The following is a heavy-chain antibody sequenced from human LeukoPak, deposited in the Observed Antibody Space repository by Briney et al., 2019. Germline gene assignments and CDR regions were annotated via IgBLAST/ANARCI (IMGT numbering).Heavy chain of an antibody. CDR1: GYSFTSYW. Sequence: GESLKISCKGSGYSFTSYWIGWVRQMPGKGLEWMGIIYPGDSDTRYSPSFQGQVTISADKSISTAYLQWSSLKASDTAMYYCATSGQIRGYSYGWPFDYWGQGTLVTVSS. D-gene: IGHD5-18*01. CDR2: IYPGDSDT. CDR3: ATSGQIRGYSYGWPFDY. V-gene: IGHV5-51*01. J-gene: IGHJ4*02.